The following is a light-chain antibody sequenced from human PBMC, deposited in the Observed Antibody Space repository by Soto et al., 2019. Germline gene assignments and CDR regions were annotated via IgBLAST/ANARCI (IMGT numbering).Light chain of an antibody. Sequence: QSALTQPPSASGSPGQSVTISYTGSARDIGGYDYVSWYQQHPGNAPKLLIYEVSERPSGVPDRFSGSRSGNTASLTVSGLQAEDEADYYCSSSAGNDNLVFGGGTQLTVL. CDR2: EVS. J-gene: IGLJ2*01. V-gene: IGLV2-8*01. CDR3: SSSAGNDNLV. CDR1: ARDIGGYDY.